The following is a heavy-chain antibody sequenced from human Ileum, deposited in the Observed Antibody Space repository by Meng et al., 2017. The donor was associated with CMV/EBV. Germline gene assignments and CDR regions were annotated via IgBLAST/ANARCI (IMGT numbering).Heavy chain of an antibody. CDR3: AKDPGSEDS. J-gene: IGHJ4*02. CDR2: ITTGGENT. D-gene: IGHD2-15*01. V-gene: IGHV3-23*04. Sequence: EVKLVGSGGGLVQPGRSLRLSCPASGFTFSIYAMSWVRQAPGKGLEWVSTITTGGENTYYADSVKGRFTISRDNSKNMLYLQMNRLTVEDTAVYYCAKDPGSEDSWGQGTLVTVSS. CDR1: GFTFSIYA.